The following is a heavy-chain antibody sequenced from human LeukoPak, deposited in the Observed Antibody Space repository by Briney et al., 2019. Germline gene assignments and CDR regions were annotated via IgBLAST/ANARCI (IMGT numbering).Heavy chain of an antibody. CDR2: IYYSGST. V-gene: IGHV4-39*01. Sequence: SETLSLTCTVSGGSISSSSYYWGWIRQPPGKGLEWIGSIYYSGSTYYNPSLKSRVTISVDTSKNQFSLKLSSVTAADTAVYYCARGPPLIAVAGTQGYWGQGTLVTVSS. D-gene: IGHD6-19*01. CDR1: GGSISSSSYY. J-gene: IGHJ4*02. CDR3: ARGPPLIAVAGTQGY.